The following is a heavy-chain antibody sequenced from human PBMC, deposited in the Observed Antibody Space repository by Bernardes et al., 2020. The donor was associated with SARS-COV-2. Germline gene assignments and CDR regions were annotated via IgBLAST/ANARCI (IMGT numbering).Heavy chain of an antibody. Sequence: ASVKVSCTASGYTFTDYYIHWVRQAPGQGLEWMGWISPHSGGTNYAQRFQDRVTMTRDTSITTSYMELSRLGGDDTAIYYCASVSGNYRDYFYFDFWGQGTLVTVSS. V-gene: IGHV1-2*02. CDR3: ASVSGNYRDYFYFDF. D-gene: IGHD4-17*01. CDR2: ISPHSGGT. J-gene: IGHJ4*02. CDR1: GYTFTDYY.